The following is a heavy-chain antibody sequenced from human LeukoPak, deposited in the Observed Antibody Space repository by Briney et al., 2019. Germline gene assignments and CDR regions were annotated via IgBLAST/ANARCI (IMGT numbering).Heavy chain of an antibody. CDR2: ISISSSTI. J-gene: IGHJ6*03. CDR1: GFTFSSYS. V-gene: IGHV3-48*01. D-gene: IGHD4-11*01. Sequence: PGGSLRLSCAASGFTFSSYSMNWVRQAPGKGREWVSYISISSSTIYYADSVKGRFTISRDNAKNSLYLQMNSLRAEDTAVYYCARDRRTVTNYYYYYMDVWGKGTTVTVSS. CDR3: ARDRRTVTNYYYYYMDV.